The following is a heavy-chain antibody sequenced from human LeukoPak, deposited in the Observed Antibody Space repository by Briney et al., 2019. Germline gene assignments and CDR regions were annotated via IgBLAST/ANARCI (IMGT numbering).Heavy chain of an antibody. J-gene: IGHJ4*02. CDR2: IKQDGSET. D-gene: IGHD5/OR15-5a*01. Sequence: GGSLRLSCAASGFTFSHHWMTWVRQAPGKGLEWVANIKQDGSETYFVDSVKGRFAISRDNAKNSLYMQMNSLRAEDTAVYYCARQKYLRGPDVEYFDYWGQGTLVTVSS. CDR3: ARQKYLRGPDVEYFDY. CDR1: GFTFSHHW. V-gene: IGHV3-7*01.